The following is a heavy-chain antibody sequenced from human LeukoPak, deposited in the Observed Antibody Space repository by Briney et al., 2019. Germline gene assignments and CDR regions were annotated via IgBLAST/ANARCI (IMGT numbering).Heavy chain of an antibody. Sequence: SETLSLTCTVSGGSISSGSYFWSWIRQPTGKGLEWIGRIYSSGSTNYNPSLKSRVTISVDTSKNQFSLNLSSVTAADTAVYYCARDREVDDSSGYDAFDIWGQGTMVTVSS. CDR1: GGSISSGSYF. CDR3: ARDREVDDSSGYDAFDI. D-gene: IGHD3-22*01. V-gene: IGHV4-61*02. CDR2: IYSSGST. J-gene: IGHJ3*02.